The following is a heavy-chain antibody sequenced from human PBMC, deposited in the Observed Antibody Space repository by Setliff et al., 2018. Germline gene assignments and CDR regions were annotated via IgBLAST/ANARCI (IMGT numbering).Heavy chain of an antibody. J-gene: IGHJ4*02. D-gene: IGHD3-3*01. Sequence: SETLSLTCTVYGGSFSDHFWSWIRQPPGRGLEWIGEINHSGSTNYNPSLKSRVTISVDASKNQFSLKLTSVTAADTAVYYCARVPNFWSGYSDYWGQGTLVTVS. CDR1: GGSFSDHF. V-gene: IGHV4-34*01. CDR3: ARVPNFWSGYSDY. CDR2: INHSGST.